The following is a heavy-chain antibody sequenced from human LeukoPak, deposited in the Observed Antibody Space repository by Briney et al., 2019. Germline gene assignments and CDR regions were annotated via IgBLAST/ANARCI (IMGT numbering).Heavy chain of an antibody. Sequence: GGSLRLSCAASGFTFSNYNINWVRQAPGKGLEWVSCISSRGSYIYYADSVKGRFTISRDNAKNSLYLQMNSLRAEDTAVYYCARRDDSSGYYSHYFDYWGQGTLVTVSS. CDR2: ISSRGSYI. CDR1: GFTFSNYN. D-gene: IGHD3-22*01. J-gene: IGHJ4*02. V-gene: IGHV3-21*01. CDR3: ARRDDSSGYYSHYFDY.